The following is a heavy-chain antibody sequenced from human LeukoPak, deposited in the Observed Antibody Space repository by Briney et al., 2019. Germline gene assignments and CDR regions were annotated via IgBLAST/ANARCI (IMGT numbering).Heavy chain of an antibody. CDR1: GYTFTSYG. CDR3: ARDRSSNRYCSSTSCYQDDAFDI. D-gene: IGHD2-2*01. CDR2: ISAYNGNT. J-gene: IGHJ3*02. Sequence: GASVKVSCKASGYTFTSYGISWVRQAPGQGLEWLGWISAYNGNTNYAQKLQGRVNMTTDTSTSTAYMELRSLISDDTAVYYCARDRSSNRYCSSTSCYQDDAFDIWGQGTMVTVSS. V-gene: IGHV1-18*01.